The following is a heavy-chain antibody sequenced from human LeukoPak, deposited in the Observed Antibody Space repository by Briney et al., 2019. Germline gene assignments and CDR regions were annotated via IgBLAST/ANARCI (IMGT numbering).Heavy chain of an antibody. CDR2: IYPGDSDT. CDR3: ARHGPQPNPTYCSGGSCYSQLNWYYYYMDV. V-gene: IGHV5-51*01. D-gene: IGHD2-15*01. CDR1: GYSFTSYW. J-gene: IGHJ6*03. Sequence: GESLKTSCKGSGYSFTSYWIGWVRQMPGKGLEWMGIIYPGDSDTRYSPSFQGHVTISADKSISTAYLQWSSLKASDTAMYYCARHGPQPNPTYCSGGSCYSQLNWYYYYMDVWGKGTTVTVSS.